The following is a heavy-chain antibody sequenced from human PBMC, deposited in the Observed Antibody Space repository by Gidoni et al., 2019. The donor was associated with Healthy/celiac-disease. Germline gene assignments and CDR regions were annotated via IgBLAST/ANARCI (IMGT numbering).Heavy chain of an antibody. J-gene: IGHJ3*02. Sequence: QVQLQQWGAGLLKPSETLSLTCAVYGGSFSGYYWSWIRQPPGKGLEWIGEINHSGITNYNPSLKSRVTISVDTSKNQFSLKLSSVTAADTAVYYCARGFDAIAVAGRYDAFDIWGQGTMVTVSS. V-gene: IGHV4-34*01. CDR2: INHSGIT. D-gene: IGHD6-19*01. CDR3: ARGFDAIAVAGRYDAFDI. CDR1: GGSFSGYY.